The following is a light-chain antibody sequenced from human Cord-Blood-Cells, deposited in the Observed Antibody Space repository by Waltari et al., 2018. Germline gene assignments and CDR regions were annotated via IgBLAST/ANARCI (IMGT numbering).Light chain of an antibody. J-gene: IGLJ3*02. CDR3: SSYAGSSNLV. CDR2: ELS. CDR1: SSDVGGYNY. Sequence: QSALTQPPSASGSPGQSVTISCTGTSSDVGGYNYVSWYQQHPGQAPKLMIYELSKRPSGVPYRFSGSKSGNTASLTFSGLQAEDEADYYCSSYAGSSNLVFGGGTKLTVL. V-gene: IGLV2-8*01.